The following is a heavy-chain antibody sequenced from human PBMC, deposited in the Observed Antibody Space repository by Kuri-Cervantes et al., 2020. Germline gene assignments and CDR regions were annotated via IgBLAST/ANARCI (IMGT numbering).Heavy chain of an antibody. CDR1: GGSFSGYY. D-gene: IGHD4/OR15-4a*01. Sequence: GSLRLSCAVYGGSFSGYYWSWIRQPPGKGPEWIGEINHSGSTNYNPSLKSRVTISVDTSKNQFSLKLSSVTAADTAVYYCARGTRLLRRGRYSYYMDVWGKGTTVTVSS. V-gene: IGHV4-34*01. J-gene: IGHJ6*03. CDR2: INHSGST. CDR3: ARGTRLLRRGRYSYYMDV.